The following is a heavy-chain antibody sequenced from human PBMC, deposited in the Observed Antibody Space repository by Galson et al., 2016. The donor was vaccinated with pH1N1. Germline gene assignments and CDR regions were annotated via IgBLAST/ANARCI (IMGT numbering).Heavy chain of an antibody. CDR2: IIPIFNTA. J-gene: IGHJ2*01. Sequence: SVKVSCKASGGTFGSYGINWVRQAPGQGLEWMGGIIPIFNTAKYAQNFQGRVTITADESTTTAYMELSSLRSEDTAVYYCAREDYFDTDLSDWYFDLWGRGTLLTVSS. D-gene: IGHD3-22*01. CDR3: AREDYFDTDLSDWYFDL. V-gene: IGHV1-69*13. CDR1: GGTFGSYG.